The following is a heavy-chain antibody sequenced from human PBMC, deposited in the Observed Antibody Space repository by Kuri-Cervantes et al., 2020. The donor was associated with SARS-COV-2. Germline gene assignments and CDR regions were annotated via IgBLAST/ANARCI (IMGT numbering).Heavy chain of an antibody. V-gene: IGHV1-69*05. Sequence: SVKVSCKASGGTFSSYAISWARQAPGQGLEWMGGIIPIFGTANYAQKFQGRVTITTDESTSTAYMELSSLRSEDTAVYYCASGGQLPYYYYYYYMDVWGKGTTVTVSS. CDR1: GGTFSSYA. CDR2: IIPIFGTA. J-gene: IGHJ6*03. CDR3: ASGGQLPYYYYYYYMDV. D-gene: IGHD1-1*01.